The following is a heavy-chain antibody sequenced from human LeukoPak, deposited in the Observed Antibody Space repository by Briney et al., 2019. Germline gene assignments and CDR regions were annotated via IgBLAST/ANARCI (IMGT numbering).Heavy chain of an antibody. V-gene: IGHV4-4*07. J-gene: IGHJ6*03. CDR1: GGSITSYY. D-gene: IGHD1/OR15-1a*01. CDR3: SSSRTGTNYYYYYYMDV. CDR2: IYTRGSS. Sequence: PSETLSLTCTVSGGSITSYYWTWIRHPAATGLEWIGRIYTRGSSNYNPSLKRRVTISVDTSKNKVSLYLSSVTAAATAVYYFSSSRTGTNYYYYYYMDVWGKGSTATV.